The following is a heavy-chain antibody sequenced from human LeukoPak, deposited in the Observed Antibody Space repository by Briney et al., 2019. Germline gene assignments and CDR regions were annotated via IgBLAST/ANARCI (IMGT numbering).Heavy chain of an antibody. J-gene: IGHJ6*04. V-gene: IGHV3-48*03. CDR1: GFTFSSYE. CDR2: ISSSGSTI. D-gene: IGHD2-21*01. CDR3: ARDRGEGDV. Sequence: PGGSLRLSCAASGFTFSSYEMNWVRQAPGKGLEWVSYISSSGSTIYYADSVKGRFTISRDNAKNSLYLQMNSLRAEGTAVYYCARDRGEGDVWGKGTTVTVSS.